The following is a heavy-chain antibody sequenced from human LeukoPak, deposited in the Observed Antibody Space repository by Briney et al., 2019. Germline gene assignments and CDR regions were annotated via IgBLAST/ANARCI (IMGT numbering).Heavy chain of an antibody. D-gene: IGHD6-13*01. Sequence: GGSLRLSCAASGFTFSSYGMHWVRQAPGKGLEWVAFIRYDGSNKYYAYSVKGRFTISRDNSKNTLYLQMNSLRAEDTAVYYCAKDIEWYSSSKGLFDYWGQGTLVTVSS. J-gene: IGHJ4*02. CDR3: AKDIEWYSSSKGLFDY. CDR2: IRYDGSNK. V-gene: IGHV3-30*02. CDR1: GFTFSSYG.